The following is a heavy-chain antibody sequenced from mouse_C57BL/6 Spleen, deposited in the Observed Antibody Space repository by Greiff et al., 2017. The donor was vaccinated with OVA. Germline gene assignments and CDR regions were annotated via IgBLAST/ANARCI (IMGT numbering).Heavy chain of an antibody. D-gene: IGHD1-1*01. J-gene: IGHJ1*03. V-gene: IGHV3-8*01. CDR3: ARYGYYGSSYGYWYFDV. CDR1: GYSITSDY. Sequence: EVKLVESGPGLAKPSQTLSLTCSVTGYSITSDYWNWIRKFPGNKLEYMGYISYSGSTYYNPSLKSRISITRDTSKNQYYLQLNSVTTEDTATYYCARYGYYGSSYGYWYFDVWGTGTTVTVSS. CDR2: ISYSGST.